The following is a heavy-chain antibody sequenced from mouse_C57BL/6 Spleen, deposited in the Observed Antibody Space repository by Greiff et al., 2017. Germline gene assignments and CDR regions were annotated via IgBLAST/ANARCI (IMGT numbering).Heavy chain of an antibody. CDR2: IDPETGGT. J-gene: IGHJ4*01. Sequence: VQLQQSGAELVRPGASVTLSCKASGYTFTDYEMHWVKQTPVHGLEWIGAIDPETGGTAYNQKFKGKAILTADKSSSTAYMELRSLTSEDSAVYYCTRCDSNYVGYAMDYWGQGTSVTVSS. CDR3: TRCDSNYVGYAMDY. V-gene: IGHV1-15*01. CDR1: GYTFTDYE. D-gene: IGHD2-5*01.